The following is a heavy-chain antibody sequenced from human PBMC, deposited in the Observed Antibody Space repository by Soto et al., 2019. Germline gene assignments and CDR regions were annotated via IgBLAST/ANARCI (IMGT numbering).Heavy chain of an antibody. CDR2: ISYDGSNK. D-gene: IGHD2-2*01. CDR3: AKDVMYCSSTSCLRSDYYYYGMDV. V-gene: IGHV3-30*18. Sequence: QVQLVESGGGVVQPGRSLRLSCAASGFTFSSYGMHWVRQAPGKGLEWVAVISYDGSNKYYADSVKGRFIISRDNSKNTLYLQMNSLRAEDTAVYYCAKDVMYCSSTSCLRSDYYYYGMDVWGQGTTVTVSS. CDR1: GFTFSSYG. J-gene: IGHJ6*02.